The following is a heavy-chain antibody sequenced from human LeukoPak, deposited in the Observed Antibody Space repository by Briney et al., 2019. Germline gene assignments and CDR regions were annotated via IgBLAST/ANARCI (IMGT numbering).Heavy chain of an antibody. V-gene: IGHV3-30*18. D-gene: IGHD2-8*01. CDR1: GFTFNTYG. CDR2: ISYDGSNK. Sequence: GGSLRLSCAASGFTFNTYGMHWVRQAPGKGLEWVAVISYDGSNKYYPDSVKGRFSISRDNSKNTLYLQMNSLRAEDTALYYCAKAGCANTVCYTNYWGQGTLVTVSS. J-gene: IGHJ4*02. CDR3: AKAGCANTVCYTNY.